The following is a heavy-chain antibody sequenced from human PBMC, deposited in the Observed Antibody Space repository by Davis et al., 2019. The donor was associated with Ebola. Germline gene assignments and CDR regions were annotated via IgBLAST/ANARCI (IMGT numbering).Heavy chain of an antibody. Sequence: GGSLRLSCAASGFTFSSYAMSWVRQAPGKGLEWVSAISGSGGSTYYADSVKGRFTISRDNSKNTLYLQMNSLRAEDTAVYYCARRGVCSGGSCQYYYFDYWGQGTLVTVSS. J-gene: IGHJ4*02. CDR1: GFTFSSYA. D-gene: IGHD2-15*01. CDR3: ARRGVCSGGSCQYYYFDY. V-gene: IGHV3-23*01. CDR2: ISGSGGST.